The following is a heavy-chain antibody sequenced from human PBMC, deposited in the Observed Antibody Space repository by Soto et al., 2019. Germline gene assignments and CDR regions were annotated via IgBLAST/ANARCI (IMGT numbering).Heavy chain of an antibody. CDR3: ARDSEGISAWAVYNWFDP. J-gene: IGHJ5*02. CDR1: GGSISSSNW. V-gene: IGHV4-4*02. CDR2: IYHSGST. D-gene: IGHD3-10*01. Sequence: SETLSLTCAVSGGSISSSNWWSWVRQPPGRGLEWIGEIYHSGSTNYNPSLKSRVTISVDKSKNQFSLKLSSVTAADTAVYYCARDSEGISAWAVYNWFDPWGQGTLVTVSS.